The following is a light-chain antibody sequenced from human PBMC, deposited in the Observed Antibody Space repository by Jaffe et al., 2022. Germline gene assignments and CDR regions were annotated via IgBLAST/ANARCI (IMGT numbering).Light chain of an antibody. V-gene: IGLV3-16*01. CDR3: LSADSSGTYGGV. CDR1: ALPKKY. Sequence: SYELTQPPSVSVSLGQMARITCSGEALPKKYAYWYQQKPGQFPVLVIYKDSERPSGIPERFSGSSSGTIVTLTISGVQAEDEADYYCLSADSSGTYGGVFGGGTKLTVL. CDR2: KDS. J-gene: IGLJ3*02.